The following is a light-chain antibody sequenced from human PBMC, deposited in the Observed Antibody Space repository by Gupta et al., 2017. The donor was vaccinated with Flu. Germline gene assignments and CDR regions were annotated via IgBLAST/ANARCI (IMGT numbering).Light chain of an antibody. V-gene: IGKV3-20*01. CDR2: GAS. J-gene: IGKJ4*01. CDR3: QQHDSSPLT. CDR1: QSVNSSY. Sequence: EIVLTQSPGTLSLSPGERATLSCRASQSVNSSYLAWYQQKPGQTPRLLIYGASNRASGIPDRFSGSGSGTDFTLTINRLEPEDFAVYYCQQHDSSPLTFGGGTKVEIK.